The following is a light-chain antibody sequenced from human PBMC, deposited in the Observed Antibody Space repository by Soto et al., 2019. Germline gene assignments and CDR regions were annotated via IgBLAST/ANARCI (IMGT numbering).Light chain of an antibody. CDR3: QHYNSYPLT. J-gene: IGKJ4*01. CDR2: KAS. CDR1: QSISSW. Sequence: DIQMTQSPSTLSASVGDRVTITCRASQSISSWLAWYQQRPGKAPKLLIHKASSLESGVPSRFSGSGSGTGFTLTISSLQPDDLATYYCQHYNSYPLTFGGGTKVDI. V-gene: IGKV1-5*03.